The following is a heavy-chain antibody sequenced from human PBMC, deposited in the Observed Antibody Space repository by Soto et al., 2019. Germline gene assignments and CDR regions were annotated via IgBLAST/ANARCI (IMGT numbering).Heavy chain of an antibody. Sequence: QVQLVQSGAEVKKPGSLVKVSCKASGGTFSSYTISWVRQAPGQGLEWMGRIIPILGIANYAQKFQGRVTITADKSTSTAYMELSSLRSEDTAVYYCARLIVGATTNAFDIWGQGTMVTVSS. D-gene: IGHD1-26*01. V-gene: IGHV1-69*02. CDR1: GGTFSSYT. CDR3: ARLIVGATTNAFDI. J-gene: IGHJ3*02. CDR2: IIPILGIA.